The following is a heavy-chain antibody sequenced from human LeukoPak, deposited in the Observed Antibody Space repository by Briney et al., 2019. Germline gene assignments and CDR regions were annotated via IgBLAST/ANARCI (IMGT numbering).Heavy chain of an antibody. J-gene: IGHJ3*02. CDR2: IDNDGSDT. V-gene: IGHV3-74*01. CDR1: EFTFRNYW. CDR3: ARGGYSHGFDI. Sequence: PGGSLRLSCEASEFTFRNYWMHWVRQAPGKGLVWVSRIDNDGSDTIYADSVKGRFTISRDNAKNTVYLQMNSLRAEDTAIYYCARGGYSHGFDIWGQGAMVTVSS. D-gene: IGHD2-15*01.